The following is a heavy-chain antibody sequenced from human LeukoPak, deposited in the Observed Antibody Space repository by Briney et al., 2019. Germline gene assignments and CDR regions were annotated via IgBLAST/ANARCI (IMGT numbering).Heavy chain of an antibody. J-gene: IGHJ3*02. CDR2: VYYSGST. D-gene: IGHD6-6*01. CDR1: GDSISSSRYY. CDR3: ARLFSSSSGRAFDI. Sequence: SETLSLTCSVSGDSISSSRYYWGWIRQPPGKGLEWIGTVYYSGSTYYNPSVKSRVTISVDTSKNQFSLKLISVTAADTAVYYCARLFSSSSGRAFDIWGQGTIVTVSS. V-gene: IGHV4-39*01.